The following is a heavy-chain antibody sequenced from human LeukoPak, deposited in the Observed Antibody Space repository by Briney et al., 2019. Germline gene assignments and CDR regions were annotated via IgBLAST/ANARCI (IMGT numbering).Heavy chain of an antibody. Sequence: GGSLRLSCAASGFTFSSYAMSWVRQAPGKGLEWGSAISGSGGSTYYADSVKGRFTISRDNSKNTLYLQVNSLRAEDTAVYYCAKAGLDYYDSSGYYNYRGAFDIWGQGTMVTVPS. V-gene: IGHV3-23*01. CDR2: ISGSGGST. D-gene: IGHD3-22*01. CDR3: AKAGLDYYDSSGYYNYRGAFDI. CDR1: GFTFSSYA. J-gene: IGHJ3*02.